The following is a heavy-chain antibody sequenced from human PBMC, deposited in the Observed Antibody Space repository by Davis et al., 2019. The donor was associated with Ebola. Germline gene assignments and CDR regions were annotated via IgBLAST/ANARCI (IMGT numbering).Heavy chain of an antibody. CDR3: ARGAVSVAVTH. CDR2: INRYSGST. D-gene: IGHD6-19*01. V-gene: IGHV1-2*06. J-gene: IGHJ4*02. Sequence: ASVKVSCKASGNTFSGQYLHWVRQAPGQGLEWIGRINRYSGSTDYAHKFQGRVIMTTDSSISTATLELSRLRFDDTAVYYCARGAVSVAVTHWGQGTLVTVSS. CDR1: GNTFSGQY.